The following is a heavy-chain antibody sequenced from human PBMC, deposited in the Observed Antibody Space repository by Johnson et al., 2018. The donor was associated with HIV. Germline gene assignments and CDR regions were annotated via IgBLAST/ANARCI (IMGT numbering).Heavy chain of an antibody. D-gene: IGHD6-6*01. V-gene: IGHV3-66*01. J-gene: IGHJ3*02. CDR1: GFTFADYY. Sequence: VQLVESGGGLVKPGGSLRLSCAASGFTFADYYMNWMRQAPGQGLEWVSVLYSGGSTYYADFVKDRFIISRDNSKYTLYLQMNSLRAEDTDEYYCAKDCEYSSPGAFDIWGQGTMVTVSS. CDR3: AKDCEYSSPGAFDI. CDR2: LYSGGST.